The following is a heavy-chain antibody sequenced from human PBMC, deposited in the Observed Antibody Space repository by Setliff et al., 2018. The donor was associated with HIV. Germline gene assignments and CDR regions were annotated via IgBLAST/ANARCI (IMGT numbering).Heavy chain of an antibody. Sequence: GASVKVSCKASGYTFTSYGITWVRQAPGQGLEWMGWISTYNGNTHYAQKLQGGVTMTTDTSTSTAYMELRSLRSDDTAMYYCARKYTGGPLDYWGQGTLVTVSS. D-gene: IGHD6-19*01. V-gene: IGHV1-18*01. CDR1: GYTFTSYG. CDR3: ARKYTGGPLDY. CDR2: ISTYNGNT. J-gene: IGHJ4*02.